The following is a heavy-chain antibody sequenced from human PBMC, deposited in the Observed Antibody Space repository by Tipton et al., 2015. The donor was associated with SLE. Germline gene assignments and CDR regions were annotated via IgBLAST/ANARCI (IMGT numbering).Heavy chain of an antibody. CDR1: GFTFSSYA. J-gene: IGHJ4*02. V-gene: IGHV3-23*01. D-gene: IGHD3-3*01. CDR3: AEVSRDLEWLSPNLFDY. CDR2: ISGSGGST. Sequence: SLRLSCAASGFTFSSYAMSWVRQAPGKGLEWVSAISGSGGSTYYADSVKGRFTISRDNSKNTLYLQMNSLRAEDTAVYYCAEVSRDLEWLSPNLFDYWGQGTLVTVSS.